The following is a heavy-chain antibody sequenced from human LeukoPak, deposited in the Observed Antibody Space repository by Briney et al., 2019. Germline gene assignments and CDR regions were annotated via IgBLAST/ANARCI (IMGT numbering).Heavy chain of an antibody. V-gene: IGHV1-8*01. D-gene: IGHD6-13*01. CDR1: GYSFTSYD. CDR2: MNPNSGNT. Sequence: ASVKVSCKASGYSFTSYDINWVRQATGQGLEWMGWMNPNSGNTGSAQKFQGRVTMTRNTSISTAYMELSNLRSEDTAVYYCASQSIAAAGDFDYWGQGTLVTVSS. J-gene: IGHJ4*02. CDR3: ASQSIAAAGDFDY.